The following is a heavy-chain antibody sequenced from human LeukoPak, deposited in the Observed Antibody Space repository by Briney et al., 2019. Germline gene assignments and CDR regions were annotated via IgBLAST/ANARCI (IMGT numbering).Heavy chain of an antibody. J-gene: IGHJ4*02. Sequence: TSETLSLTCAVYGGSFSGYYWSWIRQPPGKGLEWIGEINHSGSTNYNPSLKSRVTISVDTSKNQFSLKLSSVTAADTAVYYCARLHSPITRLPDYWGQGTLVTVSS. CDR2: INHSGST. V-gene: IGHV4-34*01. CDR1: GGSFSGYY. CDR3: ARLHSPITRLPDY.